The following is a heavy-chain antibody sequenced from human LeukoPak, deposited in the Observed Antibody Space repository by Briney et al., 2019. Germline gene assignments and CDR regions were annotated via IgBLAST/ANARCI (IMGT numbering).Heavy chain of an antibody. CDR3: AEDRIAEKYYLDY. V-gene: IGHV3-23*01. J-gene: IGHJ4*02. CDR2: ISGSGGST. Sequence: GGSLRLSCAASGFTFSSYAMSWVRQAPGKGLEWVSAISGSGGSTYYADSVKGRFTISRDNSKNTLYLQMNSLRAEATAVYYCAEDRIAEKYYLDYWGQGTLVTVSS. CDR1: GFTFSSYA. D-gene: IGHD6-13*01.